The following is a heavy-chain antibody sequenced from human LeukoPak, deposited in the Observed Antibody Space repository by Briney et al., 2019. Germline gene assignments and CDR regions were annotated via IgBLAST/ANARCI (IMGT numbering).Heavy chain of an antibody. CDR2: ISGSGGST. CDR1: GFTFSSYA. CDR3: AKREKIVVVPAADFDP. Sequence: GGSLRLSCAAYGFTFSSYAMSWVRQAPGKGLEWVSAISGSGGSTYYADSVKGRFTISRDNSKNTLYLQMNSLRAEDTAVYYCAKREKIVVVPAADFDPWGQGTLVTVSS. D-gene: IGHD2-2*01. V-gene: IGHV3-23*01. J-gene: IGHJ5*02.